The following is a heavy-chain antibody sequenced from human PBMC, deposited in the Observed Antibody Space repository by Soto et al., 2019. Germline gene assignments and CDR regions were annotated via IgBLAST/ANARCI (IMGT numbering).Heavy chain of an antibody. Sequence: SETLSLTCTVSGGSISGGTYYWSWIRQPPGQGLEWIGYIYFSGSTYYNPSLKSRVIISVDTSKNQFSLRLSSVTTADTAVYYCARGDWPTQMDVWGQGTTVTVSS. D-gene: IGHD2-21*01. V-gene: IGHV4-31*03. CDR2: IYFSGST. J-gene: IGHJ6*02. CDR1: GGSISGGTYY. CDR3: ARGDWPTQMDV.